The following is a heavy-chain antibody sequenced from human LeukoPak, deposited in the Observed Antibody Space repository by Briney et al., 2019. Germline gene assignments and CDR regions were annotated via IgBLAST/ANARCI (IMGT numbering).Heavy chain of an antibody. V-gene: IGHV4-34*01. CDR2: INHSGST. Sequence: ASETLSLTCAVYGGSFSGYYWSWIRQPPGKGLEWIGDINHSGSTNYNPSLKSRVTISVDTSKNQFSLKLSSVTAADTAVYYCARGLKYSSSWYNWFDPWGQGTLVTVSS. CDR1: GGSFSGYY. J-gene: IGHJ5*02. D-gene: IGHD6-13*01. CDR3: ARGLKYSSSWYNWFDP.